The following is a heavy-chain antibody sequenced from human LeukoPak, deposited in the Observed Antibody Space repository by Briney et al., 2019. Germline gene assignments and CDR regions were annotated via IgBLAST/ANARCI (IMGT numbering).Heavy chain of an antibody. CDR2: INHSGST. Sequence: PSETLSLTCAVYGGSFSGYYWSWIRQPPGKGLEWIGEINHSGSTNYNPSLKSRVTISVDTSKNQFSLKLSSVTAADTAVYYCARVGWATTLSPVGYSGYDWVYYFDYWGQGTLVTVSS. D-gene: IGHD5-12*01. V-gene: IGHV4-34*01. J-gene: IGHJ4*02. CDR1: GGSFSGYY. CDR3: ARVGWATTLSPVGYSGYDWVYYFDY.